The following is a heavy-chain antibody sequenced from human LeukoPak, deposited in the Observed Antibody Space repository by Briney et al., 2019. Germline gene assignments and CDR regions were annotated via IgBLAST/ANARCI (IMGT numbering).Heavy chain of an antibody. D-gene: IGHD3-3*01. J-gene: IGHJ4*02. CDR3: ARSYYDFWSGFYSDF. CDR2: ISYSGST. CDR1: GGSINSHY. Sequence: SETLSLTCTVSGGSINSHYWSWIRQPPGKGLQWIGFISYSGSTSYNPSLMSRVTRSVDTSKNQFSLKLNSVTAADTALYFCARSYYDFWSGFYSDFWGQGALVTVSS. V-gene: IGHV4-59*11.